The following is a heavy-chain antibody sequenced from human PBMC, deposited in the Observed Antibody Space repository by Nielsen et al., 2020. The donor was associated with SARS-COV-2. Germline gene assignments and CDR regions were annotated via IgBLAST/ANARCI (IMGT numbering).Heavy chain of an antibody. CDR3: AVTYGDYMYYYYYMDV. CDR1: GYTFTNYD. CDR2: MNPSSGNT. J-gene: IGHJ6*03. V-gene: IGHV1-8*01. Sequence: ASVKVSCKASGYTFTNYDIKWVRQATGQGLEWLGWMNPSSGNTSYAQKFQGRVTMTRDTSTSTVYMVLSSLRSEDTAVYYCAVTYGDYMYYYYYMDVWGKGTTVTVSS. D-gene: IGHD4-17*01.